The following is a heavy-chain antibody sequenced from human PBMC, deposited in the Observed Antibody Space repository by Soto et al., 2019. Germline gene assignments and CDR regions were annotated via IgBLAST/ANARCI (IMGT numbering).Heavy chain of an antibody. D-gene: IGHD6-19*01. CDR2: VNQDGGGR. Sequence: EVQLVESGGGLVQPGGSLRLSCVASGFTFSSSFMGWVRQAPGKGLEWVANVNQDGGGRYYVDSVKGRFSISRDNAKNSVYLQMNSLRGEDTAVYYCARYFRGSGRYFFDFWGQGTLDTVS. CDR3: ARYFRGSGRYFFDF. V-gene: IGHV3-7*03. J-gene: IGHJ4*02. CDR1: GFTFSSSF.